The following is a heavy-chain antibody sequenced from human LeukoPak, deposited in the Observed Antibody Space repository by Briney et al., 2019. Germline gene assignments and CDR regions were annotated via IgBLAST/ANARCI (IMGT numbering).Heavy chain of an antibody. V-gene: IGHV4-59*08. J-gene: IGHJ4*02. CDR2: IYYSGST. Sequence: SETLSLTCTVSGGSISSYYWSWLRQPPGKGLEWIGYIYYSGSTNYNPSLKSRVTISVDTSKNQFSLKLSSVTAADTAVYYCARYGLEDYGDYVFDYWGQGTLVTVSS. CDR1: GGSISSYY. D-gene: IGHD4-17*01. CDR3: ARYGLEDYGDYVFDY.